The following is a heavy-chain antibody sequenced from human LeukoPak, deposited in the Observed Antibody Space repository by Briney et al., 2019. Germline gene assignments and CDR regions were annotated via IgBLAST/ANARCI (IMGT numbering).Heavy chain of an antibody. Sequence: PGGSLRLSCAASGFIFSDYYMSWIRQAPGKGLEWLSYMSIDGSSRYYADSVKGRFTVSRDNAKNSLYLQMNSLRVEDTAVYYCARGAMKTNYYHDYFDYWGQGTLVTVSS. D-gene: IGHD1-26*01. J-gene: IGHJ4*02. CDR3: ARGAMKTNYYHDYFDY. CDR1: GFIFSDYY. V-gene: IGHV3-11*04. CDR2: MSIDGSSR.